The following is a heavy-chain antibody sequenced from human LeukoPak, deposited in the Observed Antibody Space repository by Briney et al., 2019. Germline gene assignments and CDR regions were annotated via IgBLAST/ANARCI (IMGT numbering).Heavy chain of an antibody. CDR1: GYTFTSYD. CDR3: ARVRSGGSYYGDFDY. D-gene: IGHD1-26*01. J-gene: IGHJ4*02. Sequence: ASVKVSCKASGYTFTSYDMNWVRQAPGQGLEWMGRINPIIGATNYAQKFQGRVTITRDESTSTAYMELSSLRSEDTAVYYCARVRSGGSYYGDFDYWGQGSLVTVSS. V-gene: IGHV1-2*06. CDR2: INPIIGAT.